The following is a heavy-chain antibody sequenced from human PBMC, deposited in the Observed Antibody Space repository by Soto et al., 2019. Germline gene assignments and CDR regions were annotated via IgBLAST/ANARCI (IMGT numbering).Heavy chain of an antibody. CDR1: GGSISSGDYY. CDR3: ARVLYYYDSSGYYYYFDY. CDR2: IYYSGST. D-gene: IGHD3-22*01. V-gene: IGHV4-30-4*01. J-gene: IGHJ4*02. Sequence: PSETLSLTCTVSGGSISSGDYYWSWIRQPPWKGLEWIGYIYYSGSTYYNPSLKSRVTISVDTSKNQFSLKLSSVTAADTAVYYCARVLYYYDSSGYYYYFDYWGQGTLVTVSS.